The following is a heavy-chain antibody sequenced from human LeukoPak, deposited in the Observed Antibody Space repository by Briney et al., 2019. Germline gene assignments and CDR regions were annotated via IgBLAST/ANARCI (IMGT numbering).Heavy chain of an antibody. CDR2: ISAYNGNT. D-gene: IGHD3-3*01. Sequence: ASVKVSCKASGYTFTSYGISWVRQAPGQGLEWMGWISAYNGNTNYAQKLQGRVTMTTDTSTSTAYMELRSLRSDDTAVYYCAREVPGYYDFWSGYYRSNGMDVWDQGTTVTVSS. CDR3: AREVPGYYDFWSGYYRSNGMDV. CDR1: GYTFTSYG. J-gene: IGHJ6*02. V-gene: IGHV1-18*01.